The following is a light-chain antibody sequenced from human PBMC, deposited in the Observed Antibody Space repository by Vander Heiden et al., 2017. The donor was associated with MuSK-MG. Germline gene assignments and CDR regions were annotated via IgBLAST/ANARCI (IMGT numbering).Light chain of an antibody. CDR2: DAL. Sequence: EIVLTQSPGALSLSPGERAALSCRASQSVSIYLAWYQQKPGQAPRLLIYDALNRATGIPARFSGSGSETDFTLTVSSLEPEDSAVYYCQQRSTWPWTFGQGTKVEIK. CDR1: QSVSIY. CDR3: QQRSTWPWT. J-gene: IGKJ1*01. V-gene: IGKV3-11*01.